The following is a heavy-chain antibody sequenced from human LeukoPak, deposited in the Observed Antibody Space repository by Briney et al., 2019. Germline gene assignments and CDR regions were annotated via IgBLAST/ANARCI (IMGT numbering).Heavy chain of an antibody. J-gene: IGHJ3*02. D-gene: IGHD6-13*01. V-gene: IGHV1-18*01. Sequence: GASVKVSCKASGYTFTSYGISWVRQAPGQGLEWMGWISAYNDYTNYVQKLQGRVTMTTDTSTNTAYMELRSLRSDDTAVYYCARVQQQLADAFDIWGQGTMVTVSS. CDR3: ARVQQQLADAFDI. CDR2: ISAYNDYT. CDR1: GYTFTSYG.